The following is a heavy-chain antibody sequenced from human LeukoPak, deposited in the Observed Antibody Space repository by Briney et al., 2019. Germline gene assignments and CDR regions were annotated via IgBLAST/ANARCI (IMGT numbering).Heavy chain of an antibody. Sequence: GGAPKISCKGSGYSIIGYWMGWVRQLPGEGLEWMGVIYPGDSDTRYSPSFQGQVTISADKSISSAYLQWSSLKASDTAMYYCARLRPMVRGVISYFDYWGQGTLVTVSS. CDR2: IYPGDSDT. CDR3: ARLRPMVRGVISYFDY. J-gene: IGHJ4*02. CDR1: GYSIIGYW. V-gene: IGHV5-51*01. D-gene: IGHD3-10*01.